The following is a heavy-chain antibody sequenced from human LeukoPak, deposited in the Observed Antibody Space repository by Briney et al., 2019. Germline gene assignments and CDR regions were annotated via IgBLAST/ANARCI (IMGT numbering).Heavy chain of an antibody. D-gene: IGHD2-15*01. CDR1: GFTVSTNC. CDR2: IYSGGTT. J-gene: IGHJ4*02. CDR3: ARDGRSGGSDYFDY. V-gene: IGHV3-53*01. Sequence: GGSLRLSCAASGFTVSTNCMTWVRQAPGKGLEWVSTIYSGGTTYYADSVMGRFTISRHNSRNTLYLQMNSLRAEDTAVYYCARDGRSGGSDYFDYWGQGTLVTVSS.